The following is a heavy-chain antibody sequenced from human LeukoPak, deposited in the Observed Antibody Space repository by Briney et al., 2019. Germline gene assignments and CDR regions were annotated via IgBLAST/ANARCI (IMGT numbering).Heavy chain of an antibody. J-gene: IGHJ6*02. V-gene: IGHV3-11*06. CDR3: ARDGHGGSGSSSYYYYGMDV. CDR1: GFTFSDYY. CDR2: ISSSSSYA. Sequence: PGGSLRLSCAASGFTFSDYYMSWIRQAPGKGLEWVSYISSSSSYANYADSVRGRFTISRDNSKNTLYLQMNSLRAEDTAVYYCARDGHGGSGSSSYYYYGMDVWGQGTTVTVSS. D-gene: IGHD3-10*01.